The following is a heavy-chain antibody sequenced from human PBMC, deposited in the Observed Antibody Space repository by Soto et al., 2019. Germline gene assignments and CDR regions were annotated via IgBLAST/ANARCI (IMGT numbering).Heavy chain of an antibody. CDR1: GVSIGSHDW. V-gene: IGHV4-4*02. CDR2: SHQSGNT. D-gene: IGHD6-13*01. CDR3: ATRYTGRVY. Sequence: QVQLQESGPGLVKPSGTLSLTCAVSGVSIGSHDWWTWVRQPPGKGLEWIGESHQSGNTNYNSSLESRVTISLDKSKNHFSLQVISVTVADTAVYYCATRYTGRVYWGQGTLVTVSS. J-gene: IGHJ4*02.